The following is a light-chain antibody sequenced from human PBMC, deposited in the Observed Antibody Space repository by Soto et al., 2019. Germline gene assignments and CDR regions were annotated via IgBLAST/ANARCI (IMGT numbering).Light chain of an antibody. CDR1: HVVSNY. CDR3: QHYYSYPYT. CDR2: AAS. J-gene: IGKJ2*01. V-gene: IGKV1-8*01. Sequence: AIRMNQSPSSLSASIGDRVTITCRASHVVSNYLAWYQQKPGKAPKALIYAASFLQSGVPSRFSGSGSGTDFSLTISSLQSEDFATYYCQHYYSYPYTFGQGTTLEMK.